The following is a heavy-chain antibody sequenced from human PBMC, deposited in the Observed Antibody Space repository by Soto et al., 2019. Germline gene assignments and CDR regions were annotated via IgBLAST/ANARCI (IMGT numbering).Heavy chain of an antibody. J-gene: IGHJ3*02. CDR3: ARGLERRTDAFDI. Sequence: ASVKVSCKASGYTFTSYDINWVRQATGQGLEWMGGIIPIFGTANYAQKFQGRVTITADESTSTAYMELSSLRSEDTAVYYCARGLERRTDAFDIWGQGTMVTVSS. D-gene: IGHD1-1*01. CDR2: IIPIFGTA. V-gene: IGHV1-69*13. CDR1: GYTFTSYD.